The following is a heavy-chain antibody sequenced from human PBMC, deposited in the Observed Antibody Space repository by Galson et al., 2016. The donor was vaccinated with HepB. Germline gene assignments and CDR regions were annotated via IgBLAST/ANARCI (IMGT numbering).Heavy chain of an antibody. D-gene: IGHD3-16*01. CDR3: ASGGVANTKRYHYYMDV. CDR2: ISYDGHTE. V-gene: IGHV3-30-3*01. J-gene: IGHJ6*03. Sequence: SLRLSCAASGFIFRLYPIHRVRQAPGQGLEWVAVISYDGHTEYYTDSVKGRFTISRDNSNGTVYLQMSSLRREDTAVYYCASGGVANTKRYHYYMDVWGKGTTVTVSS. CDR1: GFIFRLYP.